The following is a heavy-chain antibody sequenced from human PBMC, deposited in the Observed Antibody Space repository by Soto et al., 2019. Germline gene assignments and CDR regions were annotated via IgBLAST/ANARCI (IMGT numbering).Heavy chain of an antibody. V-gene: IGHV3-30*18. J-gene: IGHJ5*02. D-gene: IGHD1-1*01. Sequence: QVQLVESGGGVVQPGRSLRLSCAASGFTFSSYGMHWVRQAPGKGLEWVAVISYDGSNKYYADSVKGRFTISRDNSKNTLYLQMNSLRAEDTAVYYCAKGPPNDYAWGQGTLVTVSS. CDR3: AKGPPNDYA. CDR1: GFTFSSYG. CDR2: ISYDGSNK.